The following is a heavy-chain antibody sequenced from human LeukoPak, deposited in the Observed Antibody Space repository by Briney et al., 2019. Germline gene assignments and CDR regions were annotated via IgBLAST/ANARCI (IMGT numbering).Heavy chain of an antibody. CDR1: GFTFSSYW. V-gene: IGHV3-7*01. Sequence: GGSLRLSCAASGFTFSSYWISWVRQAPGKGLEWVANIKQDGSEKYYVDSVKGRFTISRDNAKNSLYLQMNSLRAEDTAVYYCARAAGSWSNYNTYHYYYYYYMDVWGKGTTVTVSS. CDR2: IKQDGSEK. D-gene: IGHD3-10*01. CDR3: ARAAGSWSNYNTYHYYYYYYMDV. J-gene: IGHJ6*03.